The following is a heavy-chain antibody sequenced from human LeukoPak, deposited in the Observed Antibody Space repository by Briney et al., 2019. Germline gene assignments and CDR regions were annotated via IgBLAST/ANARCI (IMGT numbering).Heavy chain of an antibody. V-gene: IGHV3-74*01. CDR2: INSDGSDT. J-gene: IGHJ3*02. CDR1: GFTFNSYW. CDR3: ARGGYHHGFDI. D-gene: IGHD2-15*01. Sequence: GGSLRLSCAASGFTFNSYWFHWVRQAPGKGLVWVSRINSDGSDTIYADSVKGRFTVSRDDAKSTVYLQMNSLKAEDTAVYYCARGGYHHGFDIWGQGTMVTVSS.